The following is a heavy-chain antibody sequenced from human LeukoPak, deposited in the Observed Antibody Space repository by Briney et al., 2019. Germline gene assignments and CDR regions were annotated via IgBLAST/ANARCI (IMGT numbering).Heavy chain of an antibody. CDR3: ARLIGELWFGDYYYYYMDV. D-gene: IGHD3-10*01. V-gene: IGHV4-34*01. CDR1: GGSLSGYY. CDR2: INHSGST. Sequence: SETLSLTCAVSGGSLSGYYWTWIRQPPGKGLEWIGEINHSGSTNYNPSLKSRVTISVDTSKNQFSLKLSSVTAADTAVYYCARLIGELWFGDYYYYYMDVWGKGTTVTISS. J-gene: IGHJ6*03.